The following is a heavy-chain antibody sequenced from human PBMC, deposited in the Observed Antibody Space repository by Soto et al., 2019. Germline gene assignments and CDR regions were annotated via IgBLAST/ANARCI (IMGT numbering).Heavy chain of an antibody. J-gene: IGHJ3*02. CDR3: ARRYSGYDDAFDI. V-gene: IGHV4-59*01. Sequence: QVQLQESGPGLVKPSETLSLTCTVSGGSINNYYWSWIRQPPGKGLECIGYIYYSGGTNYNPSLKSRVTTSVATSNSQCSLKLSSVTAADTALYSCARRYSGYDDAFDIWGQGTMVTVSS. D-gene: IGHD5-12*01. CDR2: IYYSGGT. CDR1: GGSINNYY.